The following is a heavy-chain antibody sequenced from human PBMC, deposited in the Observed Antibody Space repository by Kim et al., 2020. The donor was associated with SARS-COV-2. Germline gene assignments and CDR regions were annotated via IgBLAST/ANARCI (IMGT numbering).Heavy chain of an antibody. CDR2: INGNNGHI. V-gene: IGHV3-9*01. CDR1: GFTFRDYA. J-gene: IGHJ1*01. Sequence: GGSLRLSCAGSGFTFRDYAMHWVRQAPGEGLEWVAGINGNNGHIDYADSVRGRFTISRDNAANSPSLQINSLRVEDTALYYCAKDGTLATAGTSSYFQH. CDR3: AKDGTLATAGTSSYFQH. D-gene: IGHD6-13*01.